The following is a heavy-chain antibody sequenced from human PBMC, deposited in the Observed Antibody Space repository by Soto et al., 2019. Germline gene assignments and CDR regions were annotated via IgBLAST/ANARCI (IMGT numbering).Heavy chain of an antibody. D-gene: IGHD1-26*01. CDR3: ARQEYYSGSCDYFDC. V-gene: IGHV4-39*01. CDR2: IYHGGNT. CDR1: GGSISSSNSY. Sequence: LSLTCTVSGGSISSSNSYWGWIRQPPGKGLEWIGSIYHGGNTYYNPSLESRVTISVDTSRNQFSLRLSSVTAADTAAYYCARQEYYSGSCDYFDCSGQGTLLTVYS. J-gene: IGHJ4*02.